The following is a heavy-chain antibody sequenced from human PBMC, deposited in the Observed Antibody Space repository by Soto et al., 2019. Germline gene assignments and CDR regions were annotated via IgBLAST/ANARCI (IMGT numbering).Heavy chain of an antibody. D-gene: IGHD4-17*01. V-gene: IGHV3-23*01. CDR3: AKGGYAYGDYEAYDWFDP. CDR1: GFTFSSYA. Sequence: EVQLLESGGGLVQPGGSLRLSCAASGFTFSSYAMSWVRQAPGKGLEWVSAISGSGGSTYYADSVKGRFTISRDNSKNTLYLQMNSLRAEDTAVYYCAKGGYAYGDYEAYDWFDPWGQGTLVTVSS. J-gene: IGHJ5*02. CDR2: ISGSGGST.